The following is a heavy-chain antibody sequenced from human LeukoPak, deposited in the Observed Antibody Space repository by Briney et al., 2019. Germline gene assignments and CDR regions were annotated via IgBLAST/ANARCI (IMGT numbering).Heavy chain of an antibody. CDR2: INPSGGTT. V-gene: IGHV1-46*01. CDR3: ARTRGYSDYELDY. D-gene: IGHD5-12*01. J-gene: IGHJ4*02. CDR1: GYTFTSYY. Sequence: ASVNVSCKASGYTFTSYYMHWVRPAPGQGLEWMGIINPSGGTTRHAQRFQGRVTMTRDTSTSTVYMELSSLRSEDTAVYYCARTRGYSDYELDYWGKGTLVTVS.